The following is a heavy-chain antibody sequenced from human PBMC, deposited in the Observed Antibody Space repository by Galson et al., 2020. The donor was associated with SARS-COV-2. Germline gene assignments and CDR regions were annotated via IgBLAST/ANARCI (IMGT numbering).Heavy chain of an antibody. CDR1: GFTFSSYD. J-gene: IGHJ4*02. Sequence: GGSLRLSCAASGFTFSSYDMHWVRQATGKGLEWVSAIGTAGDTYYPGSVKGRFTISRENAKNSLYLQMNSLRAGDTAVYYCARDGGGVCYDYWGQGTLVTVSS. CDR2: IGTAGDT. V-gene: IGHV3-13*01. D-gene: IGHD2-8*01. CDR3: ARDGGGVCYDY.